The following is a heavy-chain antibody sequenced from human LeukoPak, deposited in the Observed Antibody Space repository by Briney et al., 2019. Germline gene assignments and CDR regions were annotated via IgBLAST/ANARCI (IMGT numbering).Heavy chain of an antibody. J-gene: IGHJ5*02. V-gene: IGHV1-2*02. CDR2: INPNSGGT. Sequence: ASVKVSCKASGYTFTGYYMHWVRQAPGQGLEWMGWINPNSGGTNYAQKLQGRVTMTTDTSTSTAYMELRSLRSDDTAVYYCARVGGNNNWFDPWGQGTLVTVSS. CDR3: ARVGGNNNWFDP. D-gene: IGHD4-23*01. CDR1: GYTFTGYY.